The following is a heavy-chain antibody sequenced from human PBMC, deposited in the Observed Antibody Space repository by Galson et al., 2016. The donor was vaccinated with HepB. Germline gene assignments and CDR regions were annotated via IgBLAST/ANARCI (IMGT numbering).Heavy chain of an antibody. D-gene: IGHD2-15*01. CDR1: GFTFSDYY. CDR2: ISSTSRYT. J-gene: IGHJ6*02. Sequence: SLRLSCAASGFTFSDYYMTWIRQAPGKGLEWVSYISSTSRYTNYADSLKSRFTISRDNFKNTLYLQMNSLRHEDTAVYYCARDYYGNSNFATGMDVWGQGTTVTVAS. V-gene: IGHV3-11*06. CDR3: ARDYYGNSNFATGMDV.